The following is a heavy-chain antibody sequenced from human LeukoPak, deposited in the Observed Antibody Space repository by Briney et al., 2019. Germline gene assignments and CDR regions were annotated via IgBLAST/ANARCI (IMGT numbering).Heavy chain of an antibody. CDR3: ARAYGSGSYGLSY. CDR1: GYIFTDYY. D-gene: IGHD3-10*01. Sequence: ASVKVSCKASGYIFTDYYMHWVRQAPGQGLEWVGWMNPNSGGTDYAQKFQGRVTMTRDTSTTTAYMEMRRLRSDDTAVYYCARAYGSGSYGLSYWGQGTLVTVSS. J-gene: IGHJ4*02. V-gene: IGHV1-2*02. CDR2: MNPNSGGT.